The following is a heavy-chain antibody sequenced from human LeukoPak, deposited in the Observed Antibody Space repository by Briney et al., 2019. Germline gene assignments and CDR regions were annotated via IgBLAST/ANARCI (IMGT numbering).Heavy chain of an antibody. V-gene: IGHV3-48*01. CDR2: ISSSSTI. Sequence: GGSLRLSCAASGFTFSSYSMNWVRQAPGKGLEWVSYISSSSTIYYADSVKGRFTISRDNAKNSLYLQMNSLRAEDTAVYYCARDQGYYFDYWGQGTLVTVSS. CDR3: ARDQGYYFDY. J-gene: IGHJ4*02. CDR1: GFTFSSYS.